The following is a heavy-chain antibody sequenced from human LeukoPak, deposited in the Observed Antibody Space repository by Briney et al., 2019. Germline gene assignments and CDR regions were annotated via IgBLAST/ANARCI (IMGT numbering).Heavy chain of an antibody. Sequence: GRSLRLSCAASGFTFDDYAMHWVRQAPGKGLEWVSGISWNSGSIGYADSVKGRFTISRDNAKNSLYLQMNSLRAEDTALYHCAKARARWELLLAFDIWGQGTMVTVSS. D-gene: IGHD1-26*01. CDR2: ISWNSGSI. V-gene: IGHV3-9*01. J-gene: IGHJ3*02. CDR1: GFTFDDYA. CDR3: AKARARWELLLAFDI.